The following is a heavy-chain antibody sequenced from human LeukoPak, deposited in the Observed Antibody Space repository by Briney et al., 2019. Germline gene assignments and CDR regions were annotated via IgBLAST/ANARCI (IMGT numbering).Heavy chain of an antibody. CDR3: ARVYYYGSGSYYNVNPYYFDY. Sequence: ASVKVSCKASGYTFTGYYMHWVRQAPGQGLEWMGRINPNSSGTNYAQKFQGRVTMTRDTSISTAYMELSRLRSDDTAVYYCARVYYYGSGSYYNVNPYYFDYWGQGTLVTVSS. V-gene: IGHV1-2*06. CDR1: GYTFTGYY. J-gene: IGHJ4*02. D-gene: IGHD3-10*01. CDR2: INPNSSGT.